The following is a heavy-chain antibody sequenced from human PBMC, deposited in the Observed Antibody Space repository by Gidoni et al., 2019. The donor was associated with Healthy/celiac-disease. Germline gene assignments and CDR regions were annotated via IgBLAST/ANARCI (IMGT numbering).Heavy chain of an antibody. CDR3: ARLSWGNWFDP. CDR2: IYYSGST. V-gene: IGHV4-59*08. D-gene: IGHD3-16*01. CDR1: GGSISSYY. Sequence: QVQLQESGPGLVKPSETLSLTCTVSGGSISSYYWSWIRQPPGKGLEWIGYIYYSGSTNYNPSLKSRVTISVDTSKNQFSLKLSSVTAADTAVYYCARLSWGNWFDPWGQGTLVTVSS. J-gene: IGHJ5*02.